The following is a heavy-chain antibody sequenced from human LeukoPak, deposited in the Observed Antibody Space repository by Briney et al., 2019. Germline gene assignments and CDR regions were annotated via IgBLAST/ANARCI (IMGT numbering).Heavy chain of an antibody. Sequence: PSETLSLTCAVSGYSISSGYYWGWIRQPPRKGLEWIGSIYHNGNTYYNPSLKSRVTISVDTSKNEFSLKLSSVTAADTAVYYCVRESNYYGSGTGWFDPWGQGTLVTVSS. V-gene: IGHV4-38-2*02. D-gene: IGHD3-10*01. CDR3: VRESNYYGSGTGWFDP. CDR1: GYSISSGYY. CDR2: IYHNGNT. J-gene: IGHJ5*02.